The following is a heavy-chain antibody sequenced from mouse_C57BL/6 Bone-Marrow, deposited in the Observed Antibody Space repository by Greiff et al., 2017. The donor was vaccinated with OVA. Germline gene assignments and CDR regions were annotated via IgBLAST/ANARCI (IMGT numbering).Heavy chain of an antibody. Sequence: QVQLQQPGAELVKPGASVKLSCKASGYTFTSYWMHWVKQRPGQGLEWIGMIPPNSGSTNYNEKFKSKATLTVDKSSSTAYMQLSSLTSEDSAVYYCAGTFAYWGQGTLVTVSA. CDR3: AGTFAY. V-gene: IGHV1-64*01. D-gene: IGHD4-1*01. J-gene: IGHJ3*01. CDR2: IPPNSGST. CDR1: GYTFTSYW.